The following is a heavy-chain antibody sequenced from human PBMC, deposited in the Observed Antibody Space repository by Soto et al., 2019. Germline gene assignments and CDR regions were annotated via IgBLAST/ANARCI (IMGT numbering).Heavy chain of an antibody. CDR1: RDIFTGEY. CDR2: INPNSGDT. J-gene: IGHJ6*02. V-gene: IGHV1-2*02. Sequence: GDSERVPRKTSRDIFTGEYMPWVRQARGQGLEWIGLINPNSGDTNHAQRFKGRTSMTSDTSINTAFLELSRLAPGDEAFFFGGRSHSALPPLAPDAWGQGTRVTVSS. CDR3: GRSHSALPPLAPDA.